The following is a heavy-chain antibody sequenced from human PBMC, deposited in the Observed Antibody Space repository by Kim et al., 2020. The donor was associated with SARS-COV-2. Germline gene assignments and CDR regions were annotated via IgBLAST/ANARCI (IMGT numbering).Heavy chain of an antibody. V-gene: IGHV3-23*01. D-gene: IGHD5-12*01. J-gene: IGHJ4*02. Sequence: GGSLKLSCAASGFTFSSYAMSWVRQAPGKGLEWVSAISGSGGSTYYADSVKGRFTISRDNSKNTLYLQMNSLRAEDTAVYYCAKVSDIVATIPGYSSGWGFDYWGQGTLVTVSS. CDR2: ISGSGGST. CDR1: GFTFSSYA. CDR3: AKVSDIVATIPGYSSGWGFDY.